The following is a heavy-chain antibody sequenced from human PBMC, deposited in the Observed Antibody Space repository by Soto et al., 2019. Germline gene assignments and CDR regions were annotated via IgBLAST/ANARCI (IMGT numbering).Heavy chain of an antibody. CDR2: INTGNVNT. J-gene: IGHJ5*02. CDR3: ASGPLRWNIVLMVYAIAWFDP. Sequence: AASVKVSCKASGYTFTSYAMHWMRQAPGQRLERMGRINTGNVNTKYSQMFQGRVTITRDTSASTAYMGLSSLRSEDTAVYYCASGPLRWNIVLMVYAIAWFDPWGKGTLVTVSS. CDR1: GYTFTSYA. V-gene: IGHV1-3*04. D-gene: IGHD2-8*01.